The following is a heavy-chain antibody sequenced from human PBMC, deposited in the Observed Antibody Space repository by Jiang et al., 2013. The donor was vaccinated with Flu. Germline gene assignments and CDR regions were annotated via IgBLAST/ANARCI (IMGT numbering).Heavy chain of an antibody. CDR1: GGTFSSYA. CDR3: ARGYSGYDYYYYYGMDV. V-gene: IGHV1-69*01. CDR2: IIPIFGTA. Sequence: SGAEVKKPGSSVKVSCKASGGTFSSYAISWVRQAPGQGLEWMGGIIPIFGTANYAQKFQGRVTITADESTSTAYMELSSLRSEDTAVYYCARGYSGYDYYYYYGMDVWGQGTTVTVSS. J-gene: IGHJ6*02. D-gene: IGHD5-12*01.